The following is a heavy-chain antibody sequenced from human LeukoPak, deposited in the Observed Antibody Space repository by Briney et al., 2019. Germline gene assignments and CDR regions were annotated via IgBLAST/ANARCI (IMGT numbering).Heavy chain of an antibody. CDR3: ARDPSSGWYDY. Sequence: ASVKVSCKASGGTFSSYTISWVRQAPGQGLEWMGTIIPILGIANYAQKFQGRVTITADKSTSTAYMELSSLRSEDTAVYYCARDPSSGWYDYWGQGTLVTVSS. V-gene: IGHV1-69*04. CDR2: IIPILGIA. D-gene: IGHD6-19*01. CDR1: GGTFSSYT. J-gene: IGHJ4*02.